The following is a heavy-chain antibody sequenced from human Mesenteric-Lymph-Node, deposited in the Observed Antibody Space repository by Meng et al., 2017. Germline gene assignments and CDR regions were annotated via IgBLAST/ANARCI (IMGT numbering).Heavy chain of an antibody. CDR1: GGTFSSYA. CDR3: ARDLRRRRYCSGGSCPFYYYYGMDV. CDR2: IIPIFGTA. D-gene: IGHD2-15*01. Sequence: SVKVSCKASGGTFSSYAISWVRQAPGQGLEWMGGIIPIFGTANYAQKFQGRVTITADKSTSTAYMELSSLRSEDTAVYYCARDLRRRRYCSGGSCPFYYYYGMDVWGQGTTVTVSS. J-gene: IGHJ6*02. V-gene: IGHV1-69*06.